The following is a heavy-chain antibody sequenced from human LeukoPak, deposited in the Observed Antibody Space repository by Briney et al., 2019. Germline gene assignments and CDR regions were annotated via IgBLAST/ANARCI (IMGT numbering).Heavy chain of an antibody. V-gene: IGHV1-3*01. CDR2: INAGNGDT. CDR1: GYTFTSYA. D-gene: IGHD1-1*01. CDR3: ARDRGGTGDFDY. Sequence: ASVKVSCKASGYTFTSYAMHWVRRAPGQRLEWKGWINAGNGDTKYSQKFQGRVNIARDTSASTAYMELSSLRSEDTAVYYCARDRGGTGDFDYWGQGTLVTVSS. J-gene: IGHJ4*02.